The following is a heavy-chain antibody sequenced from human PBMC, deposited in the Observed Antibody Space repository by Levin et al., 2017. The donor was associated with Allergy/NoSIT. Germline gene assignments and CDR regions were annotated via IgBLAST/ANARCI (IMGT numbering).Heavy chain of an antibody. CDR1: GFTFSNYW. CDR2: IKSDGSAT. CDR3: ARAAEYNKSWFDY. V-gene: IGHV3-74*01. J-gene: IGHJ4*02. D-gene: IGHD1-14*01. Sequence: PGGSLRLSCAASGFTFSNYWMYWVRQAPGKGLVWVSRIKSDGSATSSADSVKGRFTISRDNAKSTLFPQMNSLRVEDTAVYYCARAAEYNKSWFDYWGQGTLVTVSS.